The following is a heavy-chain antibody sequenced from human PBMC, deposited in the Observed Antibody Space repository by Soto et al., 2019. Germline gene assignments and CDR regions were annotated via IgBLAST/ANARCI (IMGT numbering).Heavy chain of an antibody. D-gene: IGHD2-8*01. Sequence: ASVKVSCKASGYTFISYGISWVRQAPGQGLEWMGWISAYNGNTNYAQKLQGRVTMTTDTATSTAYMELRSLRSDDTAVYYCARDLYCTNGVCYGPDYWGQGTRVTVSS. CDR2: ISAYNGNT. V-gene: IGHV1-18*01. CDR3: ARDLYCTNGVCYGPDY. CDR1: GYTFISYG. J-gene: IGHJ4*02.